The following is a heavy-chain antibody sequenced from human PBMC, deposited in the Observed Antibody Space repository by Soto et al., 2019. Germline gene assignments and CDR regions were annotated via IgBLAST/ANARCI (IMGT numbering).Heavy chain of an antibody. CDR1: GDSVSSNSAA. CDR2: TYFRSKWYT. D-gene: IGHD1-7*01. V-gene: IGHV6-1*01. J-gene: IGHJ1*01. CDR3: VRKGVSTETTVILVS. Sequence: SQTLSLTCAISGDSVSSNSAAWNWIRQSPSRGLEWLGRTYFRSKWYTDYADSVRDRVAINPDTSKNQFSLQMKSVTPEDSAIFYCVRKGVSTETTVILVSWGEGILVTASS.